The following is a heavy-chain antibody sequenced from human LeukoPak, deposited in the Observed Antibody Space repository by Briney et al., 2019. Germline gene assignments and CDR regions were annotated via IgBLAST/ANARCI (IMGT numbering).Heavy chain of an antibody. CDR3: ARDKIVGATHFDY. V-gene: IGHV3-7*01. CDR2: IKQDGSEI. D-gene: IGHD1-26*01. CDR1: GFTFSTYA. Sequence: GGSLRLSCGASGFTFSTYAMSWVRQAPGKGLEWVANIKQDGSEIYYVDSVKGRFTISRDNAKNSLYLQMNSLRAEDTAVYYCARDKIVGATHFDYWGQGTLVTVSS. J-gene: IGHJ4*02.